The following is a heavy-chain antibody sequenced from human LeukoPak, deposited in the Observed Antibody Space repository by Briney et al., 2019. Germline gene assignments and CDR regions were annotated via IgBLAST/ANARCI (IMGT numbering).Heavy chain of an antibody. CDR3: ANGGVRGYSDYDWREDAFDI. D-gene: IGHD5-12*01. CDR1: GGSISSSSYY. V-gene: IGHV4-39*07. CDR2: IYYSGST. Sequence: SETLSLTCTVSGGSISSSSYYWGWIRQPPGKGLEWIGSIYYSGSTYYNPSLKSRVTISVDTSKNQFSLKLSSVTAADTAVYYCANGGVRGYSDYDWREDAFDIWGQGTKVTVSS. J-gene: IGHJ3*02.